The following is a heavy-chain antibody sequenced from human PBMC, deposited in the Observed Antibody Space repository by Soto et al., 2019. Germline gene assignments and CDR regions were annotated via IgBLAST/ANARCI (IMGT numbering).Heavy chain of an antibody. CDR1: GFTFSSEA. D-gene: IGHD6-19*01. CDR3: AKDNIKYSSGPKAPFDD. V-gene: IGHV3-23*01. CDR2: ISGSGGST. J-gene: IGHJ4*02. Sequence: GGSLRLSCAASGFTFSSEAMSWVRQAPGKGLEWVSAISGSGGSTYYADSVKGRFTISRDNSKNTLYLQMNSLRAEDTAVYYCAKDNIKYSSGPKAPFDDWGQGTLVTVSS.